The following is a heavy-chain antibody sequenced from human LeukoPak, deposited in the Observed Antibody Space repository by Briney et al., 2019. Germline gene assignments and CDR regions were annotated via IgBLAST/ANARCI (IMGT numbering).Heavy chain of an antibody. J-gene: IGHJ5*02. CDR2: ISGSGGST. Sequence: QAGGSLRLSCAASGFTFSNYAMSWVRQAPGKGLEWVSAISGSGGSTYYADSVKGRFTVSRDNSKNTPYLQMNSLRAEDTAVYYCAKDYDRLYSSSPNWFDPWGQGTLVTVSS. CDR3: AKDYDRLYSSSPNWFDP. D-gene: IGHD6-13*01. CDR1: GFTFSNYA. V-gene: IGHV3-23*01.